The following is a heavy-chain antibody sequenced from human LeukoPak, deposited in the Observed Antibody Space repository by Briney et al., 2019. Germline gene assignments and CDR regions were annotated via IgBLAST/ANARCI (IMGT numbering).Heavy chain of an antibody. CDR1: GYTLTELS. CDR3: ATLITMVRGVIHTSYFDY. V-gene: IGHV1-24*01. D-gene: IGHD3-10*01. Sequence: ASVKVSCKVSGYTLTELSMHWVRQAPGKGLEWMGGFDPEDGETIYAQKFQGRVTMTEDTSTDTAYMELSSLRSEDTAVYYCATLITMVRGVIHTSYFDYWGQGTLVTISS. J-gene: IGHJ4*02. CDR2: FDPEDGET.